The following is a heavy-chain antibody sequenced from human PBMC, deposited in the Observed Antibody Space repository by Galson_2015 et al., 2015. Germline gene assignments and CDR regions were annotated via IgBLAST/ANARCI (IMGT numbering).Heavy chain of an antibody. CDR1: GYTFTSYG. D-gene: IGHD3-22*01. CDR2: ISAYNGNT. V-gene: IGHV1-18*01. CDR3: ARDAGGYYDSSGYYPNDAFDI. Sequence: SVKVSCKASGYTFTSYGISWVRQAPGQGLEWMGWISAYNGNTNYAQKLQGRVTMTTDTSTSTAYMELRSLRSDDTAVYYCARDAGGYYDSSGYYPNDAFDIWGQGTMVTVSS. J-gene: IGHJ3*02.